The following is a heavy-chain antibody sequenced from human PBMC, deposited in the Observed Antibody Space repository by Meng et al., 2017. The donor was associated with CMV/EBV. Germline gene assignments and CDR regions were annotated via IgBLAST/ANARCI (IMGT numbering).Heavy chain of an antibody. D-gene: IGHD2-15*01. Sequence: GESLKISCAASGFTFSSYGMHWVRQAPGKGLEWVAFIRYDGSNKYYADSVKGRFTISRDNSKNTLYLQMNSLRAEDTAVYCCMGYCSGGSCYFYGMDVWGQGTTVTVSS. CDR3: MGYCSGGSCYFYGMDV. CDR2: IRYDGSNK. V-gene: IGHV3-30*02. CDR1: GFTFSSYG. J-gene: IGHJ6*02.